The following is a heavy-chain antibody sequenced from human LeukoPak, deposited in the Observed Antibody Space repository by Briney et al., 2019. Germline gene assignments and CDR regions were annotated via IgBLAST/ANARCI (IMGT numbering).Heavy chain of an antibody. CDR1: GYTFTGYY. D-gene: IGHD5-18*01. J-gene: IGHJ4*02. CDR3: ARNTRGYSYGYLHFDY. CDR2: INPNSGGT. V-gene: IGHV1-2*02. Sequence: GASVKLSCNASGYTFTGYYIHWVRHPPGQGLGLMGWINPNSGGTNYAQKFQGRVTMTRDTSISTAYMELSRLRSDDTAVYYCARNTRGYSYGYLHFDYWGQGTLVTVSS.